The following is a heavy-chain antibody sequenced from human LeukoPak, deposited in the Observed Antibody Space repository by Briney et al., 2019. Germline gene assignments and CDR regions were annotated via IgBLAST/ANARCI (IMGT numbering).Heavy chain of an antibody. Sequence: SETLSLTCTVSGGSISSYYWSWIRQPAGKGLEWIGRIYTSGSTNYNPSLKSRVTMSVDTSKNQFSLKLSSVTAADTAVYYCARGIAAAGLQKGYYYYYYMDVWGKGTTVTISS. V-gene: IGHV4-4*07. D-gene: IGHD6-13*01. CDR2: IYTSGST. J-gene: IGHJ6*03. CDR3: ARGIAAAGLQKGYYYYYYMDV. CDR1: GGSISSYY.